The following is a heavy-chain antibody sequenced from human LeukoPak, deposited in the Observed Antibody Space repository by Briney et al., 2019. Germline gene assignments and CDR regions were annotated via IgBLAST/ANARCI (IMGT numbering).Heavy chain of an antibody. CDR3: ARSPTTVVTPPNWFDP. Sequence: ASVKVSCKAFGYTFTSYDINWVRQATGQGLEWMGWMNPNSGNTGYAQKFQGRVTITRNTSISTAYMELSSLRSEDTAAYYCARSPTTVVTPPNWFDPWGQGTLVTVSS. CDR1: GYTFTSYD. D-gene: IGHD4-23*01. CDR2: MNPNSGNT. V-gene: IGHV1-8*03. J-gene: IGHJ5*02.